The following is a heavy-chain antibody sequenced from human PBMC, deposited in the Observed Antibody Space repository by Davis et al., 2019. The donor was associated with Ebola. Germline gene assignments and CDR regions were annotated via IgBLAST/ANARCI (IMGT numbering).Heavy chain of an antibody. CDR1: GFTFSSYD. D-gene: IGHD3-22*01. V-gene: IGHV3-21*01. Sequence: GESLKISCAASGFTFSSYDMNWVRQAPGEGLEWVSSISSTSYYIYYADSLKGRFTISRDDAKNSLYLQMNSLRAEDTAVYHCARGGYYDSSGYSHAAFDIWGQGTMVTVSS. J-gene: IGHJ3*02. CDR3: ARGGYYDSSGYSHAAFDI. CDR2: ISSTSYYI.